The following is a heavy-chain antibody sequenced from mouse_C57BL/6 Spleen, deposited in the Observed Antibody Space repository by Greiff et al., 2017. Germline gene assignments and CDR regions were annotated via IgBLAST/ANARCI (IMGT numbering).Heavy chain of an antibody. D-gene: IGHD2-5*01. CDR2: IYSSDSET. CDR1: GYTFTSYW. V-gene: IGHV1-61*01. CDR3: ARKGLAYYSNFDD. Sequence: QVQLQQPGAELVRPGSSVKLSCKASGYTFTSYWMDWVTQRPGQGLEWIGNIYSSDSETHYNQKFKDKATLTVDKYSSTAYMQLSSLTSEYDAVYYCARKGLAYYSNFDDWGKGTTLTVSS. J-gene: IGHJ2*01.